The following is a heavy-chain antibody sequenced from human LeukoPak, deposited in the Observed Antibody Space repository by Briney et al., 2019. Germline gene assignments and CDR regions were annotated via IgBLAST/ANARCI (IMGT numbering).Heavy chain of an antibody. CDR3: ARLMEGAMVAYYFDY. D-gene: IGHD5-18*01. CDR2: IYYSGST. CDR1: GGSISSYY. J-gene: IGHJ4*02. V-gene: IGHV4-59*08. Sequence: PSETLSLTCTVSGGSISSYYWSWIRQPPGKGLEWIGYIYYSGSTNYNPSLKSRVTISVDTSKNQFSLKLSSVTAADTAVYYCARLMEGAMVAYYFDYWGQGTLVTVSS.